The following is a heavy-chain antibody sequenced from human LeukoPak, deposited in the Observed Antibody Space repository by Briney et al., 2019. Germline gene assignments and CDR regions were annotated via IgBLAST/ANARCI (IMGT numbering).Heavy chain of an antibody. CDR1: GFTLSNYA. J-gene: IGHJ4*02. V-gene: IGHV3-23*01. CDR3: AKWGDYDVLTGYYVSDY. Sequence: PGASLRLPCAASGFTLSNYAMSWVRQAPGKGLEWVSAITGSGGNTYYADSVKGRFTISRDNSKNTVFLQMNSLRAEDTAVYYCAKWGDYDVLTGYYVSDYWGQGTLVTVSS. D-gene: IGHD3-9*01. CDR2: ITGSGGNT.